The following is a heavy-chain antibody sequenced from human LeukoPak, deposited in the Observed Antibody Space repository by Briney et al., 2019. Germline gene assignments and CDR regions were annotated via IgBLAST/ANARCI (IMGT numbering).Heavy chain of an antibody. D-gene: IGHD3-16*01. J-gene: IGHJ3*02. Sequence: GGSLRLSCAASGFTFSSYSMNWVRQAPGKGLEWVSTGGSGDSTYYADSVKGRFTVSRDNSKNTLYLQMNSLRAEDTAVYYCASGGGNEFDMWGQGTMVTVSS. CDR3: ASGGGNEFDM. CDR1: GFTFSSYS. V-gene: IGHV3-23*01. CDR2: GGSGDST.